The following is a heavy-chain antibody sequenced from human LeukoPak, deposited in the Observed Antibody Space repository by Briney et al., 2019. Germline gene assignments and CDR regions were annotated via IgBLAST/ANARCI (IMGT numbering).Heavy chain of an antibody. CDR3: AREEVTGHSY. V-gene: IGHV1-69*01. CDR1: GGTSSSYA. J-gene: IGHJ4*02. CDR2: IITIVGTA. Sequence: GSSVQVSCKASGGTSSSYAISWVRHAPGQGLEWMGGIITIVGTANYEQKFQGRVTITADEYTSTAYMELSSLRSEDTAVYYCAREEVTGHSYWGQGTLVTVSS. D-gene: IGHD2-21*02.